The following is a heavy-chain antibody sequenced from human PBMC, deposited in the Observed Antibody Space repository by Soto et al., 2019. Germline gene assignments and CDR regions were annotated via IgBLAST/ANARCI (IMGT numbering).Heavy chain of an antibody. D-gene: IGHD3-3*01. V-gene: IGHV4-59*01. CDR1: GGSIRSYY. CDR2: IYSSGTT. CDR3: ARRAATISGTPIWGEVLDI. J-gene: IGHJ3*02. Sequence: NPSETLSLTCSVSGGSIRSYYWSWIRQPPGKGLEWIGYIYSSGTTNYNPSLQSRVTISGDTSKKQISLNLRSVTAADTAVYYCARRAATISGTPIWGEVLDIWGQGIKVTVSS.